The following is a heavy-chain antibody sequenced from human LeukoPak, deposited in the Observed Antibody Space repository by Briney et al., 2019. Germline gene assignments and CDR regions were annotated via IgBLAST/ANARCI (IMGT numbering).Heavy chain of an antibody. V-gene: IGHV3-23*01. D-gene: IGHD6-13*01. CDR1: GFTFSSYA. J-gene: IGHJ4*02. CDR2: ISGSGGST. CDR3: AKDPSSSWFPSFDY. Sequence: PGGSLRLSCAASGFTFSSYAMSWVRQAPGKGLEWVSAISGSGGSTYYADSVKGRFTISRDNSKNTLYLQMNSLRPEDTAVYYCAKDPSSSWFPSFDYWGQGTLVTVSS.